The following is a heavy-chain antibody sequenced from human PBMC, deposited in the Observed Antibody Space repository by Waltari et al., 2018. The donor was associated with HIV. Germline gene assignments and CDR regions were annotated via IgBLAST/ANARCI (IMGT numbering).Heavy chain of an antibody. CDR1: GGSFTDFF. Sequence: VQLEQWGGGLLRASETLSLTCAVYGGSFTDFFWSWVRQSPDRGLEWIAEVHHRGRKDYRPALKSRVTMSIDAAKQQVSLTLRAVTAADSGFYYCGREARKRLRQGGINWFDPWGQGIAVTV. CDR2: VHHRGRK. CDR3: GREARKRLRQGGINWFDP. V-gene: IGHV4-34*01. J-gene: IGHJ5*02. D-gene: IGHD1-26*01.